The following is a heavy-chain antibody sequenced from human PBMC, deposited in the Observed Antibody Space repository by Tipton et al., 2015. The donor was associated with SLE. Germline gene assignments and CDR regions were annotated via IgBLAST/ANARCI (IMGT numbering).Heavy chain of an antibody. CDR2: IYTTGST. CDR3: ARDGDGSDY. Sequence: TLSPTCTASGASLSSDDCWSWIRQSAGKGLEWIGRIYTTGSTHYNPSLQSRVSMSIATSKNQFSLRLGSLTAADTAIYYCARDGDGSDYWGQGILVTVSS. J-gene: IGHJ4*01. V-gene: IGHV4-4*07. CDR1: GASLSSDDC. D-gene: IGHD6-25*01.